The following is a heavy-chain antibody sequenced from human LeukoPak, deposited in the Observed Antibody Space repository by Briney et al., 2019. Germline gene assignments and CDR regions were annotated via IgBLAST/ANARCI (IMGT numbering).Heavy chain of an antibody. D-gene: IGHD6-13*01. V-gene: IGHV1-2*02. Sequence: ASVKVSCKASGYTFIGYYMHWVRQAPGQGLEWMGWINPNSGGTNYAQKFQGRVTMTRDTSISTAYMELSRLRSDDTAVYYCARFEQQLEFYFDYWGQGTLVTVSS. CDR2: INPNSGGT. J-gene: IGHJ4*02. CDR1: GYTFIGYY. CDR3: ARFEQQLEFYFDY.